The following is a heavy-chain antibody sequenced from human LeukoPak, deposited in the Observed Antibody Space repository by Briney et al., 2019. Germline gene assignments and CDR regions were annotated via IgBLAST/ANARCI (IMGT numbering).Heavy chain of an antibody. D-gene: IGHD6-13*01. CDR2: IKQNGGEK. CDR3: ARDGTAAGLYFDL. Sequence: AGGSLRLSCAVSGFTFTNYWMNWVRQAPGKGLEWVASIKQNGGEKSYVDSVKGRFTISRDNAKNSLYLQMSSLRAEDTAVYYCARDGTAAGLYFDLWGQGTLVTVSS. CDR1: GFTFTNYW. V-gene: IGHV3-7*01. J-gene: IGHJ4*01.